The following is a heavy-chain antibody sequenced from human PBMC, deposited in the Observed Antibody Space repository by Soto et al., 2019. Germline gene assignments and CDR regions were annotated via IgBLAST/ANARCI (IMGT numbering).Heavy chain of an antibody. CDR2: INHSGST. CDR1: GVSFSGYY. Sequence: PSETLFLTCAVYGVSFSGYYWILLRQPPGKGLEWIGEINHSGSTNYNPSLKSRVTISVDTSKNQFSLKLSSVTAADTAVYYCAREERITIFGVVTTYGMDVWGQGTTVTVSS. V-gene: IGHV4-34*01. CDR3: AREERITIFGVVTTYGMDV. D-gene: IGHD3-3*01. J-gene: IGHJ6*02.